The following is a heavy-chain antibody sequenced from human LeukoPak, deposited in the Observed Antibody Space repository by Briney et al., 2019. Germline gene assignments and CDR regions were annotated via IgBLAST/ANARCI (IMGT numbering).Heavy chain of an antibody. CDR2: MNPNSGNT. CDR3: ARKRSRGYYYYGMDV. Sequence: AASVKVSFKASGYTFTSYDINWVRRAPGQGVEWMGWMNPNSGNTGYAQKFRGRVTMTRNTSVSTAYMELSSLRSEDTAVYYCARKRSRGYYYYGMDVWGQGTTVTVSS. J-gene: IGHJ6*02. CDR1: GYTFTSYD. V-gene: IGHV1-8*01.